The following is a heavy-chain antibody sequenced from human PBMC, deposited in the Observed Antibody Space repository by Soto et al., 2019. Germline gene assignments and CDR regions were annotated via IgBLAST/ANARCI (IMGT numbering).Heavy chain of an antibody. Sequence: PGGSLRLSCAASGFTFSSYWMSWVRQGPGKGLEWVANIKQDGSEKYYVDSVKGRFTISRDNAKNSLYLQMNSLRAEDTAVYYCARDPNIVATMGSIYYYYGMDVWGQGTTVTVSS. CDR2: IKQDGSEK. J-gene: IGHJ6*02. D-gene: IGHD5-12*01. CDR1: GFTFSSYW. V-gene: IGHV3-7*01. CDR3: ARDPNIVATMGSIYYYYGMDV.